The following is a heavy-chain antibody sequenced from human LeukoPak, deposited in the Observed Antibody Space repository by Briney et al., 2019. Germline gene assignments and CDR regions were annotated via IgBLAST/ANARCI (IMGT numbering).Heavy chain of an antibody. CDR2: INHRGST. CDR3: ARPVRDTAAAEP. V-gene: IGHV4-34*01. J-gene: IGHJ5*02. CDR1: GGSFSGYY. Sequence: SETLSLTCAVYGGSFSGYYWSWIRQPPGKGLEWIGEINHRGSTNYSPSLKSRVTMSGDTSKNQFSLKLSSVTAADTAVYYCARPVRDTAAAEPWGQGTLVTVSS. D-gene: IGHD5-18*01.